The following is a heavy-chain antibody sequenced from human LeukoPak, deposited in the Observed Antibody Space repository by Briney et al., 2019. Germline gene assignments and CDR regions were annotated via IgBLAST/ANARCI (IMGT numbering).Heavy chain of an antibody. CDR2: VNWNGGST. CDR1: GFTFDDYG. Sequence: GGSLRLSCAASGFTFDDYGMSWVRQAPGKGLEWISGVNWNGGSTGYADSVKGRFTISRDNAKNPLYLQMDSLRAEDTAVYYCARDRVPRYDFWSGYYKGFGAFDIWGQGTMVTVSS. CDR3: ARDRVPRYDFWSGYYKGFGAFDI. J-gene: IGHJ3*02. V-gene: IGHV3-20*04. D-gene: IGHD3-3*01.